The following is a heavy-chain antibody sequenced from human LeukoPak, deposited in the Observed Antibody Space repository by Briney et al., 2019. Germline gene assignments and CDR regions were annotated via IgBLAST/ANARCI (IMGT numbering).Heavy chain of an antibody. V-gene: IGHV3-74*01. Sequence: PGWSLRLSCAASGCTFSSYWMQWVRQAPGTGLVWVSRIDGDGSSTNYADAVKVRFTVSRDNAKNTLYLQMNSLSVEDTAIYYCARIATGGPLDWGRGTLVIVSS. CDR3: ARIATGGPLD. D-gene: IGHD2-8*02. CDR1: GCTFSSYW. CDR2: IDGDGSST. J-gene: IGHJ4*02.